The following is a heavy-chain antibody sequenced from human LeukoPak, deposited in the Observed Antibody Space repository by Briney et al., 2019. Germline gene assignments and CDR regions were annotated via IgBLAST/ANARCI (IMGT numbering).Heavy chain of an antibody. Sequence: SETLSLTCTVSGGSISSYYWSWIRQPPGKGLEWIGYIYYSGSTNYNPSLKSRVTISVDTSKNQFSLKLSSVTAADTAVYYCASAGATGYYYYMDVWGEGTTVTVSS. CDR1: GGSISSYY. CDR3: ASAGATGYYYYMDV. V-gene: IGHV4-59*01. CDR2: IYYSGST. D-gene: IGHD5-12*01. J-gene: IGHJ6*03.